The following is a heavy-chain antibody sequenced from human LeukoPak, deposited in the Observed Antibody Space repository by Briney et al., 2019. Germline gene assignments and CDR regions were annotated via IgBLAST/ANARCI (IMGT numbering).Heavy chain of an antibody. J-gene: IGHJ6*02. V-gene: IGHV4-34*01. CDR2: VSYGGYS. Sequence: SETLSLTCAVYGGSFIGSYWSWIRQPPGKGLEWIGEVSYGGYSNYNPSLKSRVTISVDTSKNQSSLKLSSVTAADTAVYYCARDKDDILKPYYYYYGMDVWGQGTTVTVSS. CDR3: ARDKDDILKPYYYYYGMDV. D-gene: IGHD3-9*01. CDR1: GGSFIGSY.